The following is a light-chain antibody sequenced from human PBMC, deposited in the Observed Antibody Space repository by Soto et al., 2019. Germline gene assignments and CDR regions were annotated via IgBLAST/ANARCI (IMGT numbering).Light chain of an antibody. CDR3: SSFAGSPVV. V-gene: IGLV2-8*01. CDR2: EVS. Sequence: QSALTQPPSASGSPGQSVTITCSGTSSDVGEENYVSWYQQHPGKVPKLILYEVSKRPSGVPDRFSGSRSGNTASLTVSGLQAEDGADYYCSSFAGSPVVFGGGTKVTVL. CDR1: SSDVGEENY. J-gene: IGLJ2*01.